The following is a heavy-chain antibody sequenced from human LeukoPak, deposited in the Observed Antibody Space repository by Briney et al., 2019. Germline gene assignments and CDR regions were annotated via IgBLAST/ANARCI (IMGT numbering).Heavy chain of an antibody. CDR2: MSSSGST. CDR1: DDSMSSTHFY. V-gene: IGHV4-39*01. Sequence: TSETLSLTCTVSDDSMSSTHFYWGWTRQPPGKGLEWIGSMSSSGSTYYNPSLKSRVTISVYTSKKQFSLNLSSVTVADTAVYYCARRGGYKFAYNYWGQGTLVSVSS. D-gene: IGHD5-18*01. CDR3: ARRGGYKFAYNY. J-gene: IGHJ4*02.